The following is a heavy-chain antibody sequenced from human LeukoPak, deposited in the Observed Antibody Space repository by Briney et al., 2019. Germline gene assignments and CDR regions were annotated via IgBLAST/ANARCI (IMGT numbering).Heavy chain of an antibody. Sequence: GGSLRLSCAASGFTFSSYSMNWVRQAPGKGLEWVSTISGSGGSTYYADSVKGRFTISRDNSKNTLCLQMNSLRADDTAVYYCAKGDYNSGWSFDYWGQGTLVPVSS. J-gene: IGHJ4*02. CDR2: ISGSGGST. CDR1: GFTFSSYS. V-gene: IGHV3-23*01. CDR3: AKGDYNSGWSFDY. D-gene: IGHD6-19*01.